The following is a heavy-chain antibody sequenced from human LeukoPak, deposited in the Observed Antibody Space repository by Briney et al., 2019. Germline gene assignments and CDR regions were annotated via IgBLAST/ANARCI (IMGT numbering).Heavy chain of an antibody. J-gene: IGHJ4*02. V-gene: IGHV4-34*09. Sequence: SETLSLTCAVYGGSFSGYYWSWIRQHPGKGLEWIGYIYYSGSTYYNPSLKSRVTISVDTSKNQFSLKLSSVTAADTAVYYCAGYYDSSGYPGTPYFDYWGQGTLVTVSS. D-gene: IGHD3-22*01. CDR3: AGYYDSSGYPGTPYFDY. CDR2: IYYSGST. CDR1: GGSFSGYY.